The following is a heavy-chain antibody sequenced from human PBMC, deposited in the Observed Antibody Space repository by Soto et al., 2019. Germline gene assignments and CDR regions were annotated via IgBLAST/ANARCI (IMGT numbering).Heavy chain of an antibody. CDR1: GYTFTSYD. CDR2: MNPNSGNT. V-gene: IGHV1-8*01. J-gene: IGHJ3*02. D-gene: IGHD1-20*01. CDR3: ARGYNWKKEAFAFDI. Sequence: ASVKVSCKASGYTFTSYDINWVRQATGQGLEWMGWMNPNSGNTGYAQKFQGRVTMTRNTSISAAYMELSSLRSEDTAVYYCARGYNWKKEAFAFDIWGQGTMVTVSS.